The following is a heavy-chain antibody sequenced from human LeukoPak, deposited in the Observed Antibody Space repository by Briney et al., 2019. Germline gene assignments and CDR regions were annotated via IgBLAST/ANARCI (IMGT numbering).Heavy chain of an antibody. CDR3: ARAPREWGYNH. Sequence: EASVTVSCKASGYTFTSYDINWVRQATGQGLEWMGWMNPINGNTGYAQKFQGRVTMTRDTSIRTAYMELSSLRSDDTAVYYCARAPREWGYNHWGQGTLVTVSS. J-gene: IGHJ5*02. CDR2: MNPINGNT. CDR1: GYTFTSYD. V-gene: IGHV1-8*01. D-gene: IGHD5-18*01.